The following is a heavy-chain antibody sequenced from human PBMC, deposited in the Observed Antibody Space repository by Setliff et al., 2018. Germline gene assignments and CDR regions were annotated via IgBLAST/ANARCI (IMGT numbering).Heavy chain of an antibody. D-gene: IGHD6-25*01. CDR3: ARVSGMGSPPYYYYYYGMDV. Sequence: PSETLSLTCTVSGGSISSSRYYWGWIRQPPGKGLEWIGSIYYSGSTYYNPSLKSRVTISVDTSKNQFSPKLSSVTAADTAVYYCARVSGMGSPPYYYYYYGMDVWGQGTTVTVSS. J-gene: IGHJ6*02. V-gene: IGHV4-39*07. CDR1: GGSISSSRYY. CDR2: IYYSGST.